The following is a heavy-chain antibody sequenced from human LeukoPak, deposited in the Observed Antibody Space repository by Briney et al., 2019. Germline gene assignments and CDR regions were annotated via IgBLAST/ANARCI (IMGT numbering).Heavy chain of an antibody. V-gene: IGHV3-7*01. Sequence: PGGSLRLSCAASGFTFSSYWMSWVRQAPGKGLEWVANIKQDGSEKYYVDSVKGRFTISRDNAKNSLYLQMNSLRAEDTAVYYCARGLQAATDWFDPWGQGTLVTVSS. CDR2: IKQDGSEK. CDR1: GFTFSSYW. CDR3: ARGLQAATDWFDP. J-gene: IGHJ5*02. D-gene: IGHD6-25*01.